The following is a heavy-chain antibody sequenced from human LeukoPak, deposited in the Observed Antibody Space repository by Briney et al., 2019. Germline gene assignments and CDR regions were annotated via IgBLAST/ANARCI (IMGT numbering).Heavy chain of an antibody. J-gene: IGHJ6*02. CDR1: GFTFDDHA. V-gene: IGHV3-9*01. CDR3: AKSFRGLDV. Sequence: PGRSLRLSCAASGFTFDDHAMHWVRQAPGKGLEWVSGINWNNDRIGYADSVKGRFTISRDNAKNSLYLQMNSLRAEDTALYHCAKSFRGLDVWGQGTTVTVSS. D-gene: IGHD2/OR15-2a*01. CDR2: INWNNDRI.